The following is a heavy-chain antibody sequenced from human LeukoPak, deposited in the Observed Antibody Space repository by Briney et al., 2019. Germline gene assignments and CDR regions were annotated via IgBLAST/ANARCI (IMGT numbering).Heavy chain of an antibody. D-gene: IGHD1-1*01. CDR2: IRSKAYGETA. V-gene: IGHV3-49*03. J-gene: IGHJ4*02. CDR1: GFTFGDYA. Sequence: GGSLRLSCTASGFTFGDYAMSWIRQAPGKGLEWVGFIRSKAYGETADYAASVKGRFTISRDDSKAIAYLQMNSLKTEDTAVYHCTRDRGAYNLYDYWGQGTLVTVTS. CDR3: TRDRGAYNLYDY.